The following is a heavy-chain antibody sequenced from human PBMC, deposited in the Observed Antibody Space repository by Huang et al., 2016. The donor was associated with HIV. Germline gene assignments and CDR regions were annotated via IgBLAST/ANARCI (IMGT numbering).Heavy chain of an antibody. CDR2: VSAYSGYK. Sequence: QIQLVQSGPEVKKPGASVKVSCKASGYTFSIYGISWVRQAPGQGPEVKGWVSAYSGYKNYSQKFQGRVTMTADTAASTADMDLRSLTSDDTAVYYCARVPSDHFSDYWGQGTLVTVSS. CDR1: GYTFSIYG. V-gene: IGHV1-18*01. CDR3: ARVPSDHFSDY. J-gene: IGHJ4*02.